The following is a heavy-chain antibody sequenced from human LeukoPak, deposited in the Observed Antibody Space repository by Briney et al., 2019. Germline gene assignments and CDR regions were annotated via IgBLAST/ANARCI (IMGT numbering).Heavy chain of an antibody. Sequence: GGSLRLSCAASGFTFNTYTMNWVRQAPGKGLEWVSYISGSSGIIDYADSVRGRFTISRDNAKNSLYLQMNSLRAEDTAVYHCARGRGSGSPRYGMDVWGQGTTVTVSS. CDR3: ARGRGSGSPRYGMDV. CDR2: ISGSSGII. V-gene: IGHV3-48*01. J-gene: IGHJ6*02. CDR1: GFTFNTYT. D-gene: IGHD3-10*01.